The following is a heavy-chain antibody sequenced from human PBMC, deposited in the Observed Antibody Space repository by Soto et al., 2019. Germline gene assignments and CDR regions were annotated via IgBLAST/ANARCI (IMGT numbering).Heavy chain of an antibody. Sequence: QVQLVQSGPEVKRPGASVKVSCKPSGYTFTSYGISWVRQAPGQGLEWMGWISAHNGNTNYAQKVQGRVTMTTDTSTSPAYMELTSLRSDDTAVYYCARSWYSTTRYFDFWGRGTLVTVSS. V-gene: IGHV1-18*01. CDR1: GYTFTSYG. CDR2: ISAHNGNT. D-gene: IGHD1-26*01. CDR3: ARSWYSTTRYFDF. J-gene: IGHJ2*01.